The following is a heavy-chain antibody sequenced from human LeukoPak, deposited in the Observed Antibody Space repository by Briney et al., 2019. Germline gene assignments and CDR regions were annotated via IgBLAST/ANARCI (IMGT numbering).Heavy chain of an antibody. D-gene: IGHD5-18*01. CDR3: ARGYSSADY. J-gene: IGHJ4*02. CDR2: IYRGGST. Sequence: GGSLRLSCAASGLNVTTNNMNWVRQAPGKGLEWVSVIYRGGSTVNANSVKGRFTISRDSSRNTLFLQMNSLRAEDTAVYYCARGYSSADYWGQGTLFTVSS. V-gene: IGHV3-53*01. CDR1: GLNVTTNN.